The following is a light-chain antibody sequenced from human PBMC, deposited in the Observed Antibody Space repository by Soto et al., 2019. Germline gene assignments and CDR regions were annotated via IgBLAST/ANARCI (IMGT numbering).Light chain of an antibody. V-gene: IGKV3-15*01. Sequence: EIVMTQSPATLSVSPGGRATLSCRASQRVSSSLAWYQQKPGQAPRLLIYGASTRATGIPARFSGSGSGTEFTLTLSSLQSEDLAVYYCQQYNAWPPLTFGGGTRVEIK. CDR1: QRVSSS. CDR3: QQYNAWPPLT. J-gene: IGKJ4*01. CDR2: GAS.